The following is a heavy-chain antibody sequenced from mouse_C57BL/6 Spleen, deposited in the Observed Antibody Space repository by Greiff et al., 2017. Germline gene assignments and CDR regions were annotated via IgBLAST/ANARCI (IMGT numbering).Heavy chain of an antibody. D-gene: IGHD1-1*01. Sequence: EVQGVESGGGLVKPGGSLKLSCAASGFTFSDYGMHWVRQAPGKGLEWVAYISSGSSTIYYADTVKGRFTISRDNAKNTLFLQMTSLRSEDTAMYYCARTTTDPLDYWGQGTTLTVSS. V-gene: IGHV5-17*01. J-gene: IGHJ2*01. CDR2: ISSGSSTI. CDR1: GFTFSDYG. CDR3: ARTTTDPLDY.